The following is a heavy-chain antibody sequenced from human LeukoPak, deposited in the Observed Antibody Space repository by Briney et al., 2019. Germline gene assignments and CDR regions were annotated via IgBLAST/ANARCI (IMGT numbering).Heavy chain of an antibody. J-gene: IGHJ4*02. CDR1: GGSFSGYY. CDR2: IFHSGTT. Sequence: SETLSLTCAVYGGSFSGYYWSWIRQPSGKGLEWIGYIFHSGTTSYNPSLKSRVTVSVDTSKNQFSLKVTSVTAADTAIYYCARHYTSGWDLDYWGQGTLVTVSS. CDR3: ARHYTSGWDLDY. V-gene: IGHV4-59*08. D-gene: IGHD6-19*01.